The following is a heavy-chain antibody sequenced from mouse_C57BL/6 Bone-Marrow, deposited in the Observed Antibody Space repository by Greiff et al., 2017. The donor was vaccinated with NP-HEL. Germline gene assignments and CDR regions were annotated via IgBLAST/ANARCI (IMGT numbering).Heavy chain of an antibody. D-gene: IGHD2-5*01. CDR2: ISDGGSYT. V-gene: IGHV5-4*03. CDR3: ARKRDYSNYESAMDY. Sequence: EVKVVESGGGLVKPGGSLKLSCAASGFTFSSYAMSWVRQTPEQRLEWVATISDGGSYTYYPDNVKGRFTISRDNAKNNLYMQMSHLKSEDTAMYYCARKRDYSNYESAMDYWGQGTSVTVSS. J-gene: IGHJ4*01. CDR1: GFTFSSYA.